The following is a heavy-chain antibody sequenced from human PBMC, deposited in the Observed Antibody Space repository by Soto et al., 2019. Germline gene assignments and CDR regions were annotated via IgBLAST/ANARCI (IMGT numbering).Heavy chain of an antibody. J-gene: IGHJ4*02. D-gene: IGHD3-16*02. CDR3: ARELYPISYFDY. V-gene: IGHV3-33*01. CDR1: GLTFSSYG. Sequence: GVSLRLSCTASGLTFSSYGMDWVRVGQGKGWEWVSVIWYDESNKYYADSVKGRFTISRDNSKNTLYLQMNSLRAEGTAVYYCARELYPISYFDYWGQGTLVTVSS. CDR2: IWYDESNK.